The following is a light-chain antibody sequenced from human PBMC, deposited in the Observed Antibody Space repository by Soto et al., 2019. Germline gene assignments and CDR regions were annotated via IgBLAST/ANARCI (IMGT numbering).Light chain of an antibody. V-gene: IGLV2-14*01. CDR3: TSYTRDTALV. Sequence: QSVLTQPASVFGSPGQSITISCTGTSSDVGTYNYVSWYQHHQGKAPKLIIYEVSNRPSEVSNLFSGSKSGSTASLTISGLQAEDEADYHGTSYTRDTALVFGTGTKVTVL. CDR2: EVS. J-gene: IGLJ1*01. CDR1: SSDVGTYNY.